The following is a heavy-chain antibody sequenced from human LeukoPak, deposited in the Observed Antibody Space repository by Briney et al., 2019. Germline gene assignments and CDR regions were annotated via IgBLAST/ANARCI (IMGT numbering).Heavy chain of an antibody. J-gene: IGHJ4*02. CDR3: AKGSGNGYGSGPFDY. V-gene: IGHV3-23*01. Sequence: GGTLRLSCAASGLTFTNFGMSWVRQAPGKGLEWVSAISTDAGETHYADSVKGRFTISRDNSKNTVSLQMSSLRAEDTALYYCAKGSGNGYGSGPFDYWGQGTLVTVSS. CDR2: ISTDAGET. CDR1: GLTFTNFG. D-gene: IGHD3-10*01.